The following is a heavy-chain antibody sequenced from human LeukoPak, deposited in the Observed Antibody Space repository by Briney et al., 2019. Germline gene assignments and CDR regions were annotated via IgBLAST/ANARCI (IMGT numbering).Heavy chain of an antibody. D-gene: IGHD6-6*01. Sequence: SGGSLRLSCAASGFTFSDYWMSWVRQAPGKGLEWVANVKQDGSEKFYVDSVKGRFTISRDNAKNSLYLQMNSLRVEDTAVYYCARDEFGTSSSVHWGQGTLVSVSS. CDR1: GFTFSDYW. V-gene: IGHV3-7*03. CDR2: VKQDGSEK. J-gene: IGHJ4*02. CDR3: ARDEFGTSSSVH.